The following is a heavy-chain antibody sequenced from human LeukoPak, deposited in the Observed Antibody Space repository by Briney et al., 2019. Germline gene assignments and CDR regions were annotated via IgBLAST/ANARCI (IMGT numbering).Heavy chain of an antibody. CDR3: ARANSRGSYYMYYFDY. Sequence: GASVKVSCKASGYTFTSYGISWVRQAPGQGLEWMGGIIPILGTANYAQKFQGRVTITADKSTSTAYMELSSLRSEDTAVYYCARANSRGSYYMYYFDYWGQGTLVTVSS. D-gene: IGHD3-10*01. CDR2: IIPILGTA. CDR1: GYTFTSYG. V-gene: IGHV1-69*10. J-gene: IGHJ4*02.